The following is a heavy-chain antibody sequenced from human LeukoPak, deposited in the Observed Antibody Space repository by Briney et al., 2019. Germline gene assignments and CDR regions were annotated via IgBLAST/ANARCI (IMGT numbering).Heavy chain of an antibody. CDR3: ARVPVVTATTDY. Sequence: PSETLSLTCTVSGGSISSSSYYWGWIRQPPGKGLEWIGSIYYSGSTYYNPSLKSRVTISVDTSKNQFSLKLSSVTAADTAVYYCARVPVVTATTDYWGQGTLVTVSS. J-gene: IGHJ4*02. D-gene: IGHD2-21*02. CDR2: IYYSGST. CDR1: GGSISSSSYY. V-gene: IGHV4-39*07.